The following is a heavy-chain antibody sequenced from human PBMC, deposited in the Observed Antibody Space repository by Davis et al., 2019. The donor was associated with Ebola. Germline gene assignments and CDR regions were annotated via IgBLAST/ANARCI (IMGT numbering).Heavy chain of an antibody. V-gene: IGHV4-39*07. CDR3: AREVVAARNVDY. Sequence: PSETLSLTCTVSGGSISSSSYYWGWIRQPPGKGLEWIGSIYYSGSTYYNPSLKSRVTISVDTSKNQFSLKLSSVTAADTAVYYCAREVVAARNVDYWGQGTLVTVSS. CDR2: IYYSGST. CDR1: GGSISSSSYY. D-gene: IGHD6-6*01. J-gene: IGHJ4*02.